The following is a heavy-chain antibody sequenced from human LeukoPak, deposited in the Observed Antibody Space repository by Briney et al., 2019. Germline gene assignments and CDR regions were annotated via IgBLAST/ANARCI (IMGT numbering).Heavy chain of an antibody. V-gene: IGHV1-69*04. D-gene: IGHD2-2*01. CDR3: ARGTSYLVYYFDY. Sequence: SVKVSCKASGGTFSSYAISWVRQAPGQGLEWMGRIIPILGIANYAQKFQGRVTITADKSTSTAYMELSSLRSEDTAVYYCARGTSYLVYYFDYWGQGTLVTVSS. CDR1: GGTFSSYA. CDR2: IIPILGIA. J-gene: IGHJ4*02.